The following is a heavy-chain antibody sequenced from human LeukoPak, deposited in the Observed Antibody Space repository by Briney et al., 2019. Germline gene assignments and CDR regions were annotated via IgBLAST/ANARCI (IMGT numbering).Heavy chain of an antibody. D-gene: IGHD6-19*01. CDR3: TTEAPWYSSGRGWSDY. V-gene: IGHV3-15*01. CDR1: GFTFSDAW. J-gene: IGHJ4*02. CDR2: IKSKVDRETT. Sequence: GGSLRLSCAASGFTFSDAWMSWVRQAPGKGLEWVGHIKSKVDRETTDYAAPVNGRFTISRDDSKNTPYLHMNSLKTEDTAVYYCTTEAPWYSSGRGWSDYWGQGTLVTVSS.